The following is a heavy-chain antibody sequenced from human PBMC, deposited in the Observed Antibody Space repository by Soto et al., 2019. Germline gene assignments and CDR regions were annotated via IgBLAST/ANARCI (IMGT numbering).Heavy chain of an antibody. J-gene: IGHJ5*02. CDR2: IYYSGST. V-gene: IGHV4-31*03. Sequence: QVQPQESGPGLVKPSQILSLTCTVSGGSISSGGYYWSWIRQHPGKGLEWIGYIYYSGSTYYNPSLKSRVTISVDTSKNQFSLKLSSVTAADTAVYYCARVFSDSSSFFDPWGQGTLVTVSS. CDR1: GGSISSGGYY. CDR3: ARVFSDSSSFFDP. D-gene: IGHD6-13*01.